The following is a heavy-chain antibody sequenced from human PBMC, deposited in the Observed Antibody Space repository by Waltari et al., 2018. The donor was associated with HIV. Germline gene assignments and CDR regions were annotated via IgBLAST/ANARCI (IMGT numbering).Heavy chain of an antibody. V-gene: IGHV4-34*01. CDR1: GGSFSGYY. CDR2: VNHNGKT. Sequence: QVQLQQWGAGLLKPSETLSLTCAVYGGSFSGYYWTWIRQAPGKGLEWIGEVNHNGKTSDNQSLKSRVTVSADTSKNQFSLKMKSVTGADTAVYYGAREKSRASEWYGIFYVDAWGQGTLVSVPS. CDR3: AREKSRASEWYGIFYVDA. J-gene: IGHJ5*02. D-gene: IGHD3-3*01.